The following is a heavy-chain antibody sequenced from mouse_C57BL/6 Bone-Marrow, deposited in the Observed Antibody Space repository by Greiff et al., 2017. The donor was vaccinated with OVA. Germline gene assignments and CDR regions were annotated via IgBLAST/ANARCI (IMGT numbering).Heavy chain of an antibody. D-gene: IGHD1-1*01. V-gene: IGHV2-2*01. Sequence: QVQLQESGPGLVQPSQSLSITCTVSGFSLTSYGVHWVRQSPGKGLEWLGVIWRGGSTDYNAAFITRLSISKDNSKSQVFFKMNSLQADDTAIYYCARYYYPYAMDYWGQGTSVTVSS. CDR3: ARYYYPYAMDY. CDR1: GFSLTSYG. J-gene: IGHJ4*01. CDR2: IWRGGST.